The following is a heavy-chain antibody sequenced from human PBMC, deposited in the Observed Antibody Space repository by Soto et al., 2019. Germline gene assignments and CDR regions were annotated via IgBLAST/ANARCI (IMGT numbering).Heavy chain of an antibody. CDR2: IYSGGST. CDR1: GFTVSSNY. D-gene: IGHD3-10*01. CDR3: ARDQTLDGFSLGPFDY. J-gene: IGHJ4*02. Sequence: GGSLRLSCAASGFTVSSNYMSWVRQAPGKGLEWVSVIYSGGSTYYADSVKGRFTISRDNSKNTLYLQMNSLRAEDTAVYYCARDQTLDGFSLGPFDYRGQRTPVTVSS. V-gene: IGHV3-53*01.